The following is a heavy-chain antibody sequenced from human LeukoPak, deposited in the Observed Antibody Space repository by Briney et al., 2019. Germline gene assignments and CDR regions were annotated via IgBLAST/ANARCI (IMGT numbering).Heavy chain of an antibody. D-gene: IGHD1-20*01. CDR1: GYTFTGYY. CDR2: ISPNSGAT. Sequence: ASVRVSCKASGYTFTGYYIHWVRQAPGHGLEWMGWISPNSGATNFAQKFQGGVTMTRDTSISTAYMELSRLTSDDTAVYYCARRVTGTTSQAFDIWGQGTMITLSS. V-gene: IGHV1-2*02. J-gene: IGHJ3*02. CDR3: ARRVTGTTSQAFDI.